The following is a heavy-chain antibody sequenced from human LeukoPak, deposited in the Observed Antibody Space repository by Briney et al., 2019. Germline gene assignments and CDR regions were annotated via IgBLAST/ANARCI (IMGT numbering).Heavy chain of an antibody. V-gene: IGHV5-51*01. CDR3: ARLDDYGGNSLRNFDY. D-gene: IGHD4-23*01. J-gene: IGHJ4*02. CDR1: GYSFTSYW. CDR2: IYPGDSDT. Sequence: GESLKISCKGSGYSFTSYWIGWVRQMPGKGLEWMGIIYPGDSDTRYSPSFQGQVTISADKSISTAYLQWSSLKASDTAMYYCARLDDYGGNSLRNFDYWGQGTLVTVSS.